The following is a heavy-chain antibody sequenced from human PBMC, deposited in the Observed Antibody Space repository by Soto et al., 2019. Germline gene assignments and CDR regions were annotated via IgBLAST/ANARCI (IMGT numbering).Heavy chain of an antibody. CDR1: GGSISSGGYS. V-gene: IGHV4-30-2*01. Sequence: SETLSLTCAVSGGSISSGGYSWSWIRQPPGKGLEWIGYIYHSGSTYYNPSLKSRVTISVDRSKNQFSLKLSSVTAADTAVYYCARDAFYFGGSYRPNYYYYGMDVGGKGTTVTVSS. CDR2: IYHSGST. CDR3: ARDAFYFGGSYRPNYYYYGMDV. J-gene: IGHJ6*04. D-gene: IGHD3-16*02.